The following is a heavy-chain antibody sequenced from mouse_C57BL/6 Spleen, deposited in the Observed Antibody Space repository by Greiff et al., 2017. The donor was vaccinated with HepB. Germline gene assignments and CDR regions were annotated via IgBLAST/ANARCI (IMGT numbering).Heavy chain of an antibody. Sequence: DVMLVESGEGLVKPGGSLKLSCAASGFTFSSYAMSWVRQTPEKRLEWVAYISSGGDYIYYADTVKGRFTISRDNARNTLYLQMSSLKSEDTAMYYCTRDSSFITTVVARYWYFDVWGTGTTVTVSS. CDR1: GFTFSSYA. CDR3: TRDSSFITTVVARYWYFDV. D-gene: IGHD1-1*01. CDR2: ISSGGDYI. J-gene: IGHJ1*03. V-gene: IGHV5-9-1*02.